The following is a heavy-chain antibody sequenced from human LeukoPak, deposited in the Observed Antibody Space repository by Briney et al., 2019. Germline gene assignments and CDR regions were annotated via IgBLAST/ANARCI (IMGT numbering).Heavy chain of an antibody. CDR1: TGSITRDPYG. J-gene: IGHJ4*02. Sequence: PSQTMSLTSTLATGSITRDPYGRSWIRQHPCTGLEWMGYIYYSGSTYYNPSLTRRFTTSVATSMNQFSLKLSSVTAADTAVYYCASHNSGYYFDYWGQGTLVTVSS. V-gene: IGHV4-31*03. CDR2: IYYSGST. CDR3: ASHNSGYYFDY. D-gene: IGHD3-22*01.